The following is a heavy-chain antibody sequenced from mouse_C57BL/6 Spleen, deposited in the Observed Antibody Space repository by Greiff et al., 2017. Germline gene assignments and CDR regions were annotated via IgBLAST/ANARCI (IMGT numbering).Heavy chain of an antibody. CDR2: INPGSGGT. J-gene: IGHJ2*01. V-gene: IGHV1-54*01. Sequence: VQLQQSGAELVRPGTSVKVSCKASGYAFTNYLIEWVKQRPGQGLEWIGLINPGSGGTNYNEKFKGKATLTADKSSSTAYMQLSSLTSGDSAVYFCARGSTRGYFDYGGKGTTLTVSS. D-gene: IGHD5-1*01. CDR1: GYAFTNYL. CDR3: ARGSTRGYFDY.